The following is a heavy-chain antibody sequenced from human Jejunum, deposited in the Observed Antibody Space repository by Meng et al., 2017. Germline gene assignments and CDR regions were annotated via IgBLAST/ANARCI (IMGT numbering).Heavy chain of an antibody. CDR2: MNPNNGDT. V-gene: IGHV1-2*06. Sequence: QVHLVQSGAEEKKPGASVRVSCEASGYTFTAYYVHWVRQAPGQGLEWMGRMNPNNGDTNYAQKFQGRVTMTRATSTAYMDLSSLTSDDTAVYYCAKDEGTTTAFDHWGQGSLVTVSS. D-gene: IGHD1-26*01. J-gene: IGHJ4*02. CDR1: GYTFTAYY. CDR3: AKDEGTTTAFDH.